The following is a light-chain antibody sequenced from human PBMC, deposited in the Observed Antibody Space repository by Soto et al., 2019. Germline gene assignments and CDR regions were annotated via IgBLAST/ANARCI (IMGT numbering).Light chain of an antibody. CDR1: SSDVGSYKY. V-gene: IGLV2-11*01. CDR3: CSFVDSDTVL. Sequence: QSVLTQPRSVSGSPGQSVTISCTGTSSDVGSYKYVSWYQHHPGKAPKLMIFDVNKRPSGVPDRFSGSNSGNAASLTISGVQPEDEADYFCCSFVDSDTVLFGGGTKVTVL. CDR2: DVN. J-gene: IGLJ3*02.